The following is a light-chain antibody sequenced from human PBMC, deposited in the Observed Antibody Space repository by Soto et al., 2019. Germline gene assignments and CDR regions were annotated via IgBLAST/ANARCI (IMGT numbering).Light chain of an antibody. CDR1: QDISNY. Sequence: DIQMTQSPSSLSASVGDRVTITCQASQDISNYLNWYQQKPGKAPKLLIYDASNLETGVPSRFSGSESGKDFTFTISGLHPEDIAKYYCQHYDNLPPPFGGGTRGEIK. CDR3: QHYDNLPPP. J-gene: IGKJ4*01. V-gene: IGKV1-33*01. CDR2: DAS.